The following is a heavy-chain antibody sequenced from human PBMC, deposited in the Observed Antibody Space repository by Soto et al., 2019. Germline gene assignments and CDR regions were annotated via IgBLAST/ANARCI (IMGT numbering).Heavy chain of an antibody. D-gene: IGHD3-22*01. CDR3: ARVRVHYDSSGYDY. CDR1: GYTFTSYA. V-gene: IGHV1-3*01. J-gene: IGHJ4*02. Sequence: ASVKVSCKASGYTFTSYAMHWVRQAPGQRLEWMGWINAGNGNTKYSQKFQGRVTITRDTSASTAYMELSSLRSEDTAVYYCARVRVHYDSSGYDYWGQGTLVTVSS. CDR2: INAGNGNT.